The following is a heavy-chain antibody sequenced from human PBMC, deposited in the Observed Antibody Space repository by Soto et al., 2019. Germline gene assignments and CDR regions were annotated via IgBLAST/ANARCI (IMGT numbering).Heavy chain of an antibody. CDR1: GYTFTSYD. D-gene: IGHD3-10*01. Sequence: ASVKVSCKASGYTFTSYDMHWVLQAPGQGLEWMGIINPSGGSTSYAQKFQGRVTMTRDTSTSTVYMELSSLRSEDTAVYYCARGGYYGSGSFYGMDVWGQGTTVTVSS. CDR2: INPSGGST. CDR3: ARGGYYGSGSFYGMDV. J-gene: IGHJ6*02. V-gene: IGHV1-46*01.